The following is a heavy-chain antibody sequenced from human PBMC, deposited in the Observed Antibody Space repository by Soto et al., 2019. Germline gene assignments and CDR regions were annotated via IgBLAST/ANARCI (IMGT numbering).Heavy chain of an antibody. CDR1: AFTFSSYA. CDR3: ARTGPADNLGVDI. Sequence: AQVLQFGGGLVQPGGSLSLSCATSAFTFSSYAMTWVRQTPGKGLEWVSTVSRSGGTTYYADSVKGRFTISRDNSKNTLCLQLDSLRVEVPAIYYCARTGPADNLGVDIWGQGAMVTVSS. D-gene: IGHD2-2*01. CDR2: VSRSGGTT. J-gene: IGHJ3*02. V-gene: IGHV3-23*01.